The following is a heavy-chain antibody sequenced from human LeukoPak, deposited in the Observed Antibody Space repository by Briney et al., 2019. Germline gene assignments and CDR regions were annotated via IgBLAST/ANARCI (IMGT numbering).Heavy chain of an antibody. CDR2: ISSSSGYI. Sequence: GGSLRPSCAASGFTFSTYSMNWVRQAPGKGLEWVSSISSSSGYIFYADSVKGRFTISRDNANNSLYLQMNSLRAEDTAVYYCARPSGSGSYSSNDAFDIWGQGTMVTVSS. D-gene: IGHD3-10*01. V-gene: IGHV3-21*01. J-gene: IGHJ3*02. CDR1: GFTFSTYS. CDR3: ARPSGSGSYSSNDAFDI.